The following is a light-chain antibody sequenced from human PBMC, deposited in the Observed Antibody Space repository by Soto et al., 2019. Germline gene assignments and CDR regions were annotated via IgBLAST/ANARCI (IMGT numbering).Light chain of an antibody. V-gene: IGLV2-23*02. CDR1: SSDVGSYNL. CDR2: EVS. Sequence: QSALTQPASVSGSPGQSITISCTGTSSDVGSYNLVSWYQQHPGKAPKVMIYEVSKWPSGVPNRFPGSKSGNTASLSISGLQAEDEADYYCCSYAGSSTYVFGTGTKLTVL. CDR3: CSYAGSSTYV. J-gene: IGLJ1*01.